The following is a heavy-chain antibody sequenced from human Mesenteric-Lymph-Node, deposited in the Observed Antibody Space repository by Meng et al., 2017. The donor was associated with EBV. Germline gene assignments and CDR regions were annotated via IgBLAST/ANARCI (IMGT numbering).Heavy chain of an antibody. Sequence: QVHLPASGPGLVTPSETLSLTCTVSGASISSGGYYWNWIRQSPGKGLELIGYIFYGGYTYYNLSLKSRVTISVDVSKNQFSLKLTSVTAADTAVYYCARMEFTYSWYFDLWGRGTLVTVSS. CDR3: ARMEFTYSWYFDL. D-gene: IGHD1-1*01. V-gene: IGHV4-30-4*01. J-gene: IGHJ2*01. CDR1: GASISSGGYY. CDR2: IFYGGYT.